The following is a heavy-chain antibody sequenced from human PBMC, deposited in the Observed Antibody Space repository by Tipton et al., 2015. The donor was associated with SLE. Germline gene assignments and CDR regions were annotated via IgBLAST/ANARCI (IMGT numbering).Heavy chain of an antibody. V-gene: IGHV4-34*01. CDR3: ARESSGYMDV. D-gene: IGHD3-10*01. J-gene: IGHJ6*03. CDR2: INHSGST. CDR1: GGSFSGYY. Sequence: TLSLTCVVYGGSFSGYYWSWIRQPPGKGLEWIGEINHSGSTNYNPSLKSRVTISVDTSKNQFSLKLSSVTAADTAVYYCARESSGYMDVWGKGTTVTVSS.